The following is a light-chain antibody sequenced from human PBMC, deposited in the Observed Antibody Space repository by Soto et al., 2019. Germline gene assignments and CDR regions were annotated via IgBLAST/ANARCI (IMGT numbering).Light chain of an antibody. J-gene: IGKJ1*01. CDR2: AAS. V-gene: IGKV1-17*03. Sequence: IQMTQSPSAMSASVGDSVSITCRASQGINNFLTWFQQKPGKVPKRLMFAASTLQSGVPSRFRGSGSGTEFTLTISSPQPEDFATYYCLQHSSYPWTFGQGTKVEIK. CDR1: QGINNF. CDR3: LQHSSYPWT.